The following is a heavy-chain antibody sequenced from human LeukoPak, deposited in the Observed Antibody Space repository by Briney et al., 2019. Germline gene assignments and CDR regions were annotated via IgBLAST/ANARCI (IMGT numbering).Heavy chain of an antibody. CDR3: ARLIFGVVIIANGMDV. J-gene: IGHJ6*02. CDR2: ISGSGGTT. Sequence: TGGSLRLSCTASGLTFSNYAMSWVRQAPGKGLEWVSAISGSGGTTYYADSVKGRFTISRDNSKNTLYLQMNSLRAEDTAVYYCARLIFGVVIIANGMDVWGQGTTVTVSS. V-gene: IGHV3-23*01. D-gene: IGHD3-3*01. CDR1: GLTFSNYA.